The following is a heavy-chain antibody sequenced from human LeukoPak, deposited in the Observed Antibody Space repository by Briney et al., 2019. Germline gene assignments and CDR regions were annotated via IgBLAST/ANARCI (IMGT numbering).Heavy chain of an antibody. V-gene: IGHV1-69*05. D-gene: IGHD3-22*01. CDR3: ARANKEYYYDSSGYNGPSDYYMDV. CDR1: GGTFSSYA. J-gene: IGHJ6*03. Sequence: SVKVSCKASGGTFSSYAISWVRQAPGQGLEWMGGIIPIFGTANYAQKFQGRVTITTDESTSTAYMELSSLRSEDTAVYYCARANKEYYYDSSGYNGPSDYYMDVWGKGTTVTVSS. CDR2: IIPIFGTA.